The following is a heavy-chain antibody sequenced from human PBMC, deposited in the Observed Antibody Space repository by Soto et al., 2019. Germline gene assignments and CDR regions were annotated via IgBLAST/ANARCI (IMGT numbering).Heavy chain of an antibody. V-gene: IGHV3-23*01. CDR3: AKGYSYGSTISFDY. CDR2: ITGSGDVT. Sequence: AGGSLRLSCAASGFTFSSYAMSWVRQAPGKGLEWVSAITGSGDVTYNADSVKARFTISRDNSKNTLYLQMSTLRAEDSAMYYCAKGYSYGSTISFDYWGQGTLVTVSS. J-gene: IGHJ4*02. D-gene: IGHD3-22*01. CDR1: GFTFSSYA.